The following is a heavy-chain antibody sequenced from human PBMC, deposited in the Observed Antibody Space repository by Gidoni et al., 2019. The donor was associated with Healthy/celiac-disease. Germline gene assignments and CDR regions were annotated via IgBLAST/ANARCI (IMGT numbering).Heavy chain of an antibody. V-gene: IGHV3-15*07. J-gene: IGHJ6*02. CDR3: TTGTIFGEVYGMDV. Sequence: ASGFTFSNAWMNWVRQAPGKGLEWVGRIKSKTDGGTTDYAAPVKGRFTISRDDSKNTLYLQMNSLQTEDTAVYYCTTGTIFGEVYGMDVWGQGTTVTVSS. D-gene: IGHD3-3*01. CDR2: IKSKTDGGTT. CDR1: GFTFSNAW.